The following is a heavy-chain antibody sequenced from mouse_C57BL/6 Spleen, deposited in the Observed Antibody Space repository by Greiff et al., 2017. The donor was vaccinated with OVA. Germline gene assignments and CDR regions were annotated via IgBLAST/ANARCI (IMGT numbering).Heavy chain of an antibody. Sequence: VQLQQPGAELVKPGASVKMSCKASGYTFTSYWITWVKQRPGQGLEWIGDIYPGSGSTNYNEKFKSKATLTVDTSSSTAYMQLSSLTSEDSAVYYCAREGITTVVARYFDYWGQGTTLTVSS. CDR1: GYTFTSYW. J-gene: IGHJ2*01. CDR3: AREGITTVVARYFDY. CDR2: IYPGSGST. D-gene: IGHD1-1*01. V-gene: IGHV1-55*01.